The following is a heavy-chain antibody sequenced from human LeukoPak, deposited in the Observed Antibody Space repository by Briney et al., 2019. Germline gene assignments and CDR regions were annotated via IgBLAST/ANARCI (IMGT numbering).Heavy chain of an antibody. D-gene: IGHD6-19*01. V-gene: IGHV3-49*04. J-gene: IGHJ3*02. CDR1: GFTFGDYA. CDR2: IRSKAYGGTT. Sequence: GGSLRLSCTTSGFTFGDYAMSWVRQAPGKGLEWVGFIRSKAYGGTTEYAASVRGRFTISRDDSKSIAYLQMNSLKNEDTAVYYCTRDSSGPDAFDIWGQGTMVTVSS. CDR3: TRDSSGPDAFDI.